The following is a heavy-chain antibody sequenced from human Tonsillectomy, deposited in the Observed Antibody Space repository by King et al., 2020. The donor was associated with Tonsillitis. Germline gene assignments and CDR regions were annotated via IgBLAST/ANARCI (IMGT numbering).Heavy chain of an antibody. Sequence: LQLQESGPGLGKPSQTLSLTCAVSGGSISRGGYSWSWIRQPPGKGLGWIGYIDYIGSTYYNPSRKSGVTISVDTSKNPCSLKLSSVTASDTAVYYCATVRPDSITMIVVVPGWFEPWGQGTLVTASS. J-gene: IGHJ5*02. CDR3: ATVRPDSITMIVVVPGWFEP. V-gene: IGHV4-30-4*07. D-gene: IGHD3-22*01. CDR2: IDYIGST. CDR1: GGSISRGGYS.